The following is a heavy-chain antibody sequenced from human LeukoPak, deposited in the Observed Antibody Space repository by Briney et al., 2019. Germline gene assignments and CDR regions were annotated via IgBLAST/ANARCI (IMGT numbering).Heavy chain of an antibody. Sequence: PSGTLCLTWTVSVGSINIYYSSWIPQPAGKGLESIPLIDTSGSSNYNSSLKSRVTLSVDTSKHQSSLRLTSVTAADTAVSYCARAAYGDYRYHYFYLAVWGKGTTVTVSS. V-gene: IGHV4-4*07. D-gene: IGHD4-17*01. CDR1: VGSINIYY. CDR3: ARAAYGDYRYHYFYLAV. CDR2: IDTSGSS. J-gene: IGHJ6*03.